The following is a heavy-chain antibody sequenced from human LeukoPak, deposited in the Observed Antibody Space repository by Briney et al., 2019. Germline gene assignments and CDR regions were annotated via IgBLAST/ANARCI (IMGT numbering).Heavy chain of an antibody. CDR2: INGDGSST. D-gene: IGHD2-15*01. Sequence: PGGSLTLTRAASGFPFSTYWMLWVRQAPGKGLVWVSRINGDGSSTSYADSVKGRFTISRDNAENTLYLQMNSLRAEDTAVYYCATGGYCTGGSCYKGFDHWGQGALVTVSS. V-gene: IGHV3-74*01. CDR1: GFPFSTYW. J-gene: IGHJ4*02. CDR3: ATGGYCTGGSCYKGFDH.